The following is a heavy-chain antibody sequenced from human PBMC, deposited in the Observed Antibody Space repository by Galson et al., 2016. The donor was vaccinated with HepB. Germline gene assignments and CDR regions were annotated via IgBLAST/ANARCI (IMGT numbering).Heavy chain of an antibody. J-gene: IGHJ6*02. D-gene: IGHD6-19*01. CDR3: AKMRVYTSGWLIHGMDV. CDR1: GFTFSSYA. Sequence: SLRLSCAASGFTFSSYAMTWVRQAPGKGLEWVSTISGIDRGTYYADSVKGRFTISRDNSKNTVHLHMNSLRVEATAVYYCAKMRVYTSGWLIHGMDVWGQGTTVTVSS. V-gene: IGHV3-23*01. CDR2: ISGIDRGT.